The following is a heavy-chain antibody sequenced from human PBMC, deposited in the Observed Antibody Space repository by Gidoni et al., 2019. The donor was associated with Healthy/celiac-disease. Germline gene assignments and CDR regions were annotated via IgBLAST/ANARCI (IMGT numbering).Heavy chain of an antibody. D-gene: IGHD1-1*01. Sequence: EVQLVASGGGLVKPGGSLRLSCAASGFTFRSYSMNWVRQAPGKGLEWVSSISSSSSYIYYADSVKGRFTISRDNAKNSLYLQMNSLKAEDTAVYYCASLVGKSWTNYFDYWGQGTLVTVSS. CDR1: GFTFRSYS. J-gene: IGHJ4*02. CDR2: ISSSSSYI. CDR3: ASLVGKSWTNYFDY. V-gene: IGHV3-21*01.